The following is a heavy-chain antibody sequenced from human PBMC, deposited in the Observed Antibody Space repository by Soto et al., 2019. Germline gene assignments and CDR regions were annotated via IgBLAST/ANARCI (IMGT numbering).Heavy chain of an antibody. D-gene: IGHD3-9*01. Sequence: GASVKVSCKASGYTFTSYGISWVQQAPGQGLEWMGWISAYNGNTNYAQKLQGRVTMTTDTSTSTAYMELRSLRSDDTAVYYCARVPTHAIRYLDPRNALDIWGQGTMVTVSS. CDR1: GYTFTSYG. CDR2: ISAYNGNT. CDR3: ARVPTHAIRYLDPRNALDI. J-gene: IGHJ3*02. V-gene: IGHV1-18*01.